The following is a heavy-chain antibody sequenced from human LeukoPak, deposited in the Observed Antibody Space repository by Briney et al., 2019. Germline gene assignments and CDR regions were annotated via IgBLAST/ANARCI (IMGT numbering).Heavy chain of an antibody. J-gene: IGHJ4*02. Sequence: PGGSLRLSCAASGFTVSSNYMSWVRQAPGKGLEWVSVIYSGGSTYYADSVKGRFTISRDNSKNTLYLQMNSLRAEDTAVYYCARESGSGYAIIFDYWGQGTLVTVSS. CDR3: ARESGSGYAIIFDY. CDR1: GFTVSSNY. V-gene: IGHV3-66*01. D-gene: IGHD5-12*01. CDR2: IYSGGST.